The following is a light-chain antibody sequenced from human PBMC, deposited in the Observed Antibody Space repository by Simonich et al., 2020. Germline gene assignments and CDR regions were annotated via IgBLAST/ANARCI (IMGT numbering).Light chain of an antibody. CDR2: VNR. CDR3: QSYDSSLSGSV. J-gene: IGLJ3*02. V-gene: IGLV1-40*01. CDR1: SSNIGAGYD. Sequence: QSVLTQPPSVSGAPGQRVTISCTGSSSNIGAGYDVHGYTQLPCTAPKLLILVNRQRPSGVPDRFPGSKSGTSASLAITGLQAEDEADYYCQSYDSSLSGSVFGGGTKLTVL.